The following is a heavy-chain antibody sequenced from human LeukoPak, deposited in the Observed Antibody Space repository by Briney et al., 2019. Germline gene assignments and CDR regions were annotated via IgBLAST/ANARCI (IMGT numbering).Heavy chain of an antibody. CDR2: IHYTGST. D-gene: IGHD1-26*01. CDR3: AREGQLLDCDY. CDR1: GGSITSYY. J-gene: IGHJ4*02. Sequence: SETLSLTCTVSGGSITSYYWSWIRQIPGKGLEWIGFIHYTGSTKYNPSPKSRVTISVDRSVNQFSLRLSSVTAADTAVYYCAREGQLLDCDYWGQGTLVTVSS. V-gene: IGHV4-59*12.